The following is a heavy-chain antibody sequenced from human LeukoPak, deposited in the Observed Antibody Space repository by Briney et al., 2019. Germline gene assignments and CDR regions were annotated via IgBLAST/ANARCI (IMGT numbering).Heavy chain of an antibody. CDR3: ARIAGSSGYYFVPY. J-gene: IGHJ4*02. D-gene: IGHD3-22*01. V-gene: IGHV1-2*02. CDR2: INPNSGGT. Sequence: ASVKVSCKASGYTFTGYYMHWVRQAPGQGLEWIGWINPNSGGTNYAQKFQGRVTMTRDTSISTAYMELSRLRSDDTAVYYCARIAGSSGYYFVPYWGQGTLVTVSS. CDR1: GYTFTGYY.